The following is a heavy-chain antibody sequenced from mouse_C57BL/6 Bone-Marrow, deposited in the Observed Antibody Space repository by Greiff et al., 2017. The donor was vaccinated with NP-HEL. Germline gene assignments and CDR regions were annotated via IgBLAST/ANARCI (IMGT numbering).Heavy chain of an antibody. CDR3: ARLRQAMDY. D-gene: IGHD1-2*01. CDR1: GYTFTDYY. J-gene: IGHJ4*01. CDR2: INPNNGGT. Sequence: EVKLQQSGPELVKPGASVKISCKASGYTFTDYYMNWVKQSHGKSLEWIGDINPNNGGTSYNQKFKGKATLTVDKSSSTAYMELRSLTSEDSAVYYCARLRQAMDYWGQGTSVTVSS. V-gene: IGHV1-26*01.